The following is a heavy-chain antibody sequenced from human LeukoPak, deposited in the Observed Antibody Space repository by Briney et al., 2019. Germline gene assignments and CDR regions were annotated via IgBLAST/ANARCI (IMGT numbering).Heavy chain of an antibody. V-gene: IGHV3-30*18. CDR3: AKRKGSGSFPDY. J-gene: IGHJ4*02. D-gene: IGHD3-10*01. Sequence: GRSLRLSCAASGFTFSSYGMHWVRQAPGKGLEWVAVISYDGSNKYYADSVKGRFTISRDNSKNTLYLQMNSLRAEDTAVYYCAKRKGSGSFPDYWGQGTLVTVSS. CDR1: GFTFSSYG. CDR2: ISYDGSNK.